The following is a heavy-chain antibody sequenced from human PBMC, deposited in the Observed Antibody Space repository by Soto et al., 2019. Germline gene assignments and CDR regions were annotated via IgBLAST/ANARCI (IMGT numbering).Heavy chain of an antibody. V-gene: IGHV3-43*01. CDR3: AKDSEIAVAGTLYYYGMDV. CDR1: GFTFDDYA. J-gene: IGHJ6*02. Sequence: GGSLSLSCAASGFTFDDYAMHWVRQAPGKGLEWVSLISWDGGSTYYADSVKGRFTISRDNSKNSLYLQMNSLRTEDTALYYCAKDSEIAVAGTLYYYGMDVWGQGTTVTVSS. CDR2: ISWDGGST. D-gene: IGHD6-19*01.